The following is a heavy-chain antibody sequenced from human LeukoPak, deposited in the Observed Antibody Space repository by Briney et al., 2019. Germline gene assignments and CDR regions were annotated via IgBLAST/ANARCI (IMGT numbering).Heavy chain of an antibody. CDR2: IIPIFGTA. D-gene: IGHD3-16*01. V-gene: IGHV1-69*13. CDR1: GGTFSSYA. Sequence: ASVKVSCKASGGTFSSYAISWVRQAPGQGLEWMGGIIPIFGTANYAQKFQGRVTITADESTSTAYMELNSLRAEDTAVYYCARGGEIGGHVFDIWGQGTMVTVSS. CDR3: ARGGEIGGHVFDI. J-gene: IGHJ3*02.